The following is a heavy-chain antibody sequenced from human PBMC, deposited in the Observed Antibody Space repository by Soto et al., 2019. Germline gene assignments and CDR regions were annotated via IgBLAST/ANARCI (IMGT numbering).Heavy chain of an antibody. V-gene: IGHV3-23*01. CDR1: GFTFSSYA. Sequence: EVQLLESGGGLVQPGGSLRLSCAASGFTFSSYAMSWVRQAPGKGLEWVSAISGSGGSTYYADPVKGRFTISRDNSKNTLYLQMNSLRAEDTAVYYCAKQIVVVAANDLPNWFDPWGQGTLVTVSS. CDR2: ISGSGGST. CDR3: AKQIVVVAANDLPNWFDP. J-gene: IGHJ5*02. D-gene: IGHD2-15*01.